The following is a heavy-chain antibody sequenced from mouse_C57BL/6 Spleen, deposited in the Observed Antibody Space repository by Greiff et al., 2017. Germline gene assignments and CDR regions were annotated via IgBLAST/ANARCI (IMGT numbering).Heavy chain of an antibody. CDR2: IDPSDSYT. Sequence: VQLQQPGAELVMPGASVKLSCKASGYTFTSYWMHWVKQRPGQGLEWIGEIDPSDSYTNYNQKFKGKSTLTVDKSSSTAYMQLSSLTSEDSAVYYCARPSTMVTTSFAYWGQGTLVTVSA. D-gene: IGHD2-2*01. CDR3: ARPSTMVTTSFAY. J-gene: IGHJ3*01. V-gene: IGHV1-69*01. CDR1: GYTFTSYW.